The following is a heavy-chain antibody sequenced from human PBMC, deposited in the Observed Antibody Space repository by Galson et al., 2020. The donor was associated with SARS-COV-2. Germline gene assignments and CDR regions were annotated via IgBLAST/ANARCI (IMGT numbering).Heavy chain of an antibody. D-gene: IGHD3-16*01. J-gene: IGHJ6*02. CDR1: GFTFNNHG. Sequence: GESLKISCAVSGFTFNNHGIHWVRQAPGKGLEWVALISYEGSLKYYADSVKGRFTIARDSSKNTVFLRINSLRPDDTAVYYCAKEKEVLHRQYYDMDVWGQGTTVTVSS. CDR2: ISYEGSLK. CDR3: AKEKEVLHRQYYDMDV. V-gene: IGHV3-30*18.